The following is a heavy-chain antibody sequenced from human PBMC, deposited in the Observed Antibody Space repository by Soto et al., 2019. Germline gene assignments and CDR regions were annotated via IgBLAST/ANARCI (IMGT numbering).Heavy chain of an antibody. Sequence: SRTLSLTCAISGDSVSSNSAAWNWIRQSPSRELEWLGRTYYRSKCYNDYAVSAKSRITINPDTSKNQFSLQLNSVTPEDMAVYYCARVLNPFRVKIGYEDAFDFWGQGTMVTVS. CDR3: ARVLNPFRVKIGYEDAFDF. CDR1: GDSVSSNSAA. V-gene: IGHV6-1*01. J-gene: IGHJ3*01. D-gene: IGHD5-12*01. CDR2: TYYRSKCYN.